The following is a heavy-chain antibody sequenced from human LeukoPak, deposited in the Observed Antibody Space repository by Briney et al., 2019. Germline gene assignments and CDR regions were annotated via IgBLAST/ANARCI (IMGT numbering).Heavy chain of an antibody. J-gene: IGHJ6*03. Sequence: GGSLRLSCAASGFTFSSYAMSWVRQAPGKGLEWVSAISGSGGSTYYADSVKGRFTISRDNAKNTLYLQMNSLRAEDTAVYYCARDKGVAKASDGAKFYYYYYYMDVWGKGTTVTVSS. D-gene: IGHD2-15*01. V-gene: IGHV3-23*01. CDR1: GFTFSSYA. CDR3: ARDKGVAKASDGAKFYYYYYYMDV. CDR2: ISGSGGST.